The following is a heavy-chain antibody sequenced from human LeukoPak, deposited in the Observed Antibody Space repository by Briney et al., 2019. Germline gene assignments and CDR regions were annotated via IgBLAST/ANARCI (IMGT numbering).Heavy chain of an antibody. J-gene: IGHJ5*02. Sequence: GSSVKVSCKASGGTFSSYAISWVRQAPGQGLEWMGGIIPIFGTANYAQKFQGRVTITADKSTSTAYMELSSLRSEDTAVYYCASNVRYYDFWSGYPTGNWFDPWGQGTLVTVSS. CDR3: ASNVRYYDFWSGYPTGNWFDP. V-gene: IGHV1-69*06. CDR1: GGTFSSYA. D-gene: IGHD3-3*01. CDR2: IIPIFGTA.